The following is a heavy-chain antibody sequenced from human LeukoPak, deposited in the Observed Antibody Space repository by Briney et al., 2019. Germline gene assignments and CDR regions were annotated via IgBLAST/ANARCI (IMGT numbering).Heavy chain of an antibody. J-gene: IGHJ3*02. Sequence: SETLSLTCTVSGGPISGHYWSWIRQPPGKGLDWIGYFYYSGSTSYNPSLQGRVTISVDTSKNHFSLKLASVTAADTAVYYCARLLDNDSSGYPDTFDMWGQGTMVTVSS. CDR1: GGPISGHY. CDR3: ARLLDNDSSGYPDTFDM. V-gene: IGHV4-59*11. CDR2: FYYSGST. D-gene: IGHD3-22*01.